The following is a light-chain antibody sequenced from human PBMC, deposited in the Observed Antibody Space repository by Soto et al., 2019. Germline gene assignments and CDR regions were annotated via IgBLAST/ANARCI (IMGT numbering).Light chain of an antibody. CDR3: QQYGSSPS. Sequence: DIVMTQSPATLSVSPGERATLSCRASPSVSSNLAWYQQKPGQPPRLLIYGASSRATGIPDRISGSGSGTYFPLTISRLEPEDFAVYYCQQYGSSPSFGQGTKVDIK. V-gene: IGKV3-20*01. CDR2: GAS. CDR1: PSVSSN. J-gene: IGKJ1*01.